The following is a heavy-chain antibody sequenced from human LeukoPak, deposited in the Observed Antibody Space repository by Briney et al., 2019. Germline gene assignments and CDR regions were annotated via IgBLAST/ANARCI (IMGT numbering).Heavy chain of an antibody. V-gene: IGHV4-59*01. D-gene: IGHD3-16*02. J-gene: IGHJ5*02. CDR2: IYYSGST. CDR1: GGFISSYY. CDR3: ARGSVVDASWFDP. Sequence: SETLSLTCTVSGGFISSYYWSWIRQPPGKGLEWIGYIYYSGSTNYNPSLKSRVTISVDTSKNQFSLKLSSVTAADTAVYYCARGSVVDASWFDPWGQGTLVTVSS.